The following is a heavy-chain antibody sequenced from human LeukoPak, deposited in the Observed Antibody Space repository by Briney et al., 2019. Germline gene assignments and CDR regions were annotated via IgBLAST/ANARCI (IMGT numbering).Heavy chain of an antibody. D-gene: IGHD3-3*01. J-gene: IGHJ4*02. Sequence: SVKVSCKASGGTFSSYAISWVRQAPGQGLEWMGRIIPILGIANYAQKFQGRVTITADKSTSTAYMELSSLRAEDTAVYYCAKRETTLELLLFFDYWGQGTLVTVSS. V-gene: IGHV1-69*04. CDR1: GGTFSSYA. CDR3: AKRETTLELLLFFDY. CDR2: IIPILGIA.